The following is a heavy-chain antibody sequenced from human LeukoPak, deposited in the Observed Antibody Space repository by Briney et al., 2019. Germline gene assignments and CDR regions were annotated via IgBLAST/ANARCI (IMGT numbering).Heavy chain of an antibody. CDR3: ARQSRYVGATTSVY. V-gene: IGHV4-38-2*01. CDR1: GYSISSGYY. D-gene: IGHD1-26*01. CDR2: IYHSGST. Sequence: SETLFLTCAVSGYSISSGYYWGWIRQPPGKALEWIGSIYHSGSTYYNPSLKSRVTISVDTSKNQFSLKLSSVTAADTAVYYCARQSRYVGATTSVYWGQGTLVTVSS. J-gene: IGHJ4*02.